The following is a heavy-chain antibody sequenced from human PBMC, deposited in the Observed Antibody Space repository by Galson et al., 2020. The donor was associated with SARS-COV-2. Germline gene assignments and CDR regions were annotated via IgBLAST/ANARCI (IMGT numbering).Heavy chain of an antibody. J-gene: IGHJ6*03. V-gene: IGHV3-21*01. CDR2: ITTSSTYI. D-gene: IGHD2-8*02. Sequence: GESLKISCVGSGFTFSSYTMNWVRQVPGKGLEWVSSITTSSTYINYADSVKGRFTISRDNAKNSLYLQMNSLRAGDTALYFCARTGNPHYYYSYYMDVWGKGTTVTVSS. CDR1: GFTFSSYT. CDR3: ARTGNPHYYYSYYMDV.